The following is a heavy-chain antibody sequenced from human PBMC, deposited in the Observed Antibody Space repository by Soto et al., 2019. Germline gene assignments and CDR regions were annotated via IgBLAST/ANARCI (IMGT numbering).Heavy chain of an antibody. J-gene: IGHJ4*02. V-gene: IGHV3-15*01. Sequence: GGSLRLSCVGSGFTFSDSVMAWVRQAPGKGLEWVGRIKSKTDGGTTDYAAPVKGRFTISRDDSKNTLYLQMNSLKTEDTAVYYCTTAGDYYDSSGSSPGGYWGQGTLVTVSS. D-gene: IGHD3-22*01. CDR3: TTAGDYYDSSGSSPGGY. CDR2: IKSKTDGGTT. CDR1: GFTFSDSV.